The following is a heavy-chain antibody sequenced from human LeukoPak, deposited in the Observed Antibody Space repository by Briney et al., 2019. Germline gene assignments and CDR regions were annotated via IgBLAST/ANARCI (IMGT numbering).Heavy chain of an antibody. CDR3: ARVLVETGTFDY. D-gene: IGHD3-3*02. V-gene: IGHV4-39*01. CDR1: GGSISSSSYY. CDR2: IYYSGST. J-gene: IGHJ4*02. Sequence: SETLSLTCTVSGGSISSSSYYWGWVRQPPGTGLEWLGSIYYSGSTYYNPSLKSRVTISVDTSKTQFSLKLSSVTAADTAVYYCARVLVETGTFDYWGQGTLVTVSS.